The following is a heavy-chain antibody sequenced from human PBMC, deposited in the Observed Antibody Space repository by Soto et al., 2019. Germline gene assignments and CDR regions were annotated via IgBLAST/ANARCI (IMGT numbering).Heavy chain of an antibody. J-gene: IGHJ5*02. CDR2: MNPNSGNT. CDR3: ARGIKYGAYSRWFDP. D-gene: IGHD4-17*01. CDR1: GYTFTSYD. Sequence: QVQLVQSGAEVKKPGASVKVSCKASGYTFTSYDINWVRQATGQGLEYLGWMNPNSGNTAYVQKFQGRVTMTWDTSLXTAYMERSSLRSEDTAVYFCARGIKYGAYSRWFDPWGQGTLVTVSS. V-gene: IGHV1-8*01.